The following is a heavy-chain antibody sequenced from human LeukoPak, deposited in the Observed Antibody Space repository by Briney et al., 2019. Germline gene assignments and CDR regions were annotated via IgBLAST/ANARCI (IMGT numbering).Heavy chain of an antibody. J-gene: IGHJ5*02. CDR2: VNPESGVT. CDR3: ATDRYLTYNDILTEYYSSWFDP. CDR1: GYTFTGHY. D-gene: IGHD3-9*01. Sequence: GASVTVSFMSSGYTFTGHYIHWVRQAPGKGGEGMGWVNPESGVTNFAMKFQGRVTMTRDTSISTAYMELSRLNYDDTAVYYCATDRYLTYNDILTEYYSSWFDPWGQGTLVTVSS. V-gene: IGHV1-2*02.